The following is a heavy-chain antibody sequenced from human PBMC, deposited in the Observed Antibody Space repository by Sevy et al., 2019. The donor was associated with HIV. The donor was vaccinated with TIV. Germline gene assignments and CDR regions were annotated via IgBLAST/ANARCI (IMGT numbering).Heavy chain of an antibody. CDR3: TTGGSLFQH. J-gene: IGHJ1*01. CDR2: FKSKTDGGTT. V-gene: IGHV3-15*01. CDR1: GFTFCNVW. D-gene: IGHD3-16*01. Sequence: GGSLRLSCAASGFTFCNVWMSWVRQAPGKGLQWVAHFKSKTDGGTTDYAAPVRGRFTISRDDSKNTLSLQMNSLKTEDTAVYYCTTGGSLFQHWGQGTLVTVSS.